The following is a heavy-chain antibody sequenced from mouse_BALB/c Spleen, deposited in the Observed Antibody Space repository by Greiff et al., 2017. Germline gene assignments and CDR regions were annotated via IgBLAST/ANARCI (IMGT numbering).Heavy chain of an antibody. CDR2: INPSTGYT. V-gene: IGHV1-7*01. CDR3: AREGRSSWFAY. Sequence: QVQLKESGAELAKPGASVKMSCKASGYTFTSYWMHWVKQRPGQGLEWIGYINPSTGYTEYNQKFKDKATLTADKSSSTAYMQLSSLTSEDSAVYYSAREGRSSWFAYWGQGTLVTVSA. J-gene: IGHJ3*01. CDR1: GYTFTSYW.